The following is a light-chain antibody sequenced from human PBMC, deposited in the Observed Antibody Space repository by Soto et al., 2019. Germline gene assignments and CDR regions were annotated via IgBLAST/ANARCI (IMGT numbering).Light chain of an antibody. CDR1: QSVSSKY. V-gene: IGKV3-20*01. Sequence: EIVLTQSPGTLSLSPGERATLSCRASQSVSSKYLAWYQQKPGQAPRVLIYGTSIRASGVPERFSGGGSGTDFTPTIRRLEPEDFAVDYCQQYGSSLFPFGPGTKVDFK. CDR3: QQYGSSLFP. CDR2: GTS. J-gene: IGKJ3*01.